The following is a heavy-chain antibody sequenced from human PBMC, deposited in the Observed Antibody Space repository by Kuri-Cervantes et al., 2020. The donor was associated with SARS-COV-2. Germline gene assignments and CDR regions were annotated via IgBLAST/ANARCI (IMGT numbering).Heavy chain of an antibody. CDR3: ARDRRYYDSSGSIDAFDI. D-gene: IGHD3-22*01. J-gene: IGHJ3*02. CDR1: GFTFSSYW. CDR2: IKQDGSEK. Sequence: GGSLRLSCAASGFTFSSYWMSWVRQAPGKGLEWVANIKQDGSEKYYVDSVKGRFTISRDNVKNSLYLQMNSLRAEDTAVYYCARDRRYYDSSGSIDAFDIWGQGTTVTVSS. V-gene: IGHV3-7*01.